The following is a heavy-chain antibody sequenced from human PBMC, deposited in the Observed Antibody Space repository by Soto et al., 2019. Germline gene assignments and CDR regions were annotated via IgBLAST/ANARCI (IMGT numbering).Heavy chain of an antibody. CDR2: INPNSGGT. CDR3: ARDPSGSTQHWFDP. CDR1: GYTFTGYY. J-gene: IGHJ5*02. V-gene: IGHV1-2*02. Sequence: QVPLVQSGAEVKKPGASVKVSCKASGYTFTGYYMHWVRQAPGQGLEWMGWINPNSGGTNYAQKFQGRVTITRDTSASTAYMELSSLRSEDTAVYYCARDPSGSTQHWFDPWGQGTLVTVSS. D-gene: IGHD6-13*01.